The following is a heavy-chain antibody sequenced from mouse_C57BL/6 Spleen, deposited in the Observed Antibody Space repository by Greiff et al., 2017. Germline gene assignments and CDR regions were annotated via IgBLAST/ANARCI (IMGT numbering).Heavy chain of an antibody. CDR1: GFTFTDYY. V-gene: IGHV7-3*01. Sequence: EVQLVESGGGLVQPGGSLSLSCAASGFTFTDYYMSWVRQPPGQALEWLGFIRNKANGYTTEYSASVKGRFTISRDNSPSILYLQMNALQAGDSATYYCARYTHECGSSYGAMDYWGQGTSVTVSS. J-gene: IGHJ4*01. D-gene: IGHD1-1*01. CDR3: ARYTHECGSSYGAMDY. CDR2: IRNKANGYTT.